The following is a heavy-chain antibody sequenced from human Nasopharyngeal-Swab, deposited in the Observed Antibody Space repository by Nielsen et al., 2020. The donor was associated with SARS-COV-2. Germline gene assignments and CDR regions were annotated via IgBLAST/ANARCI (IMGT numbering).Heavy chain of an antibody. Sequence: GESLKISCAVPAFIFSCCGMHWVRQAPGKGLEWVTILSVVGNTFYIESVKGRFTISRDNLQNTVHLQMSSLRAEDTAVYYCARGQGEYWGQGTLVTVSS. V-gene: IGHV3-53*01. CDR2: LSVVGNT. J-gene: IGHJ4*02. CDR3: ARGQGEY. CDR1: AFIFSCCG. D-gene: IGHD1-26*01.